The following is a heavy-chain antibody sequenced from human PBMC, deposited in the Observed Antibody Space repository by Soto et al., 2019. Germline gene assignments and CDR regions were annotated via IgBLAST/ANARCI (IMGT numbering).Heavy chain of an antibody. CDR2: TYHTGRT. CDR3: VRDEAHYDILTGSSLGRAFDI. V-gene: IGHV4-4*02. Sequence: QVQLQESGPSLVKPSGTLSLTCVITTASISSSNWWSWVRQAPGKGLVWIGETYHTGRTNYAPSLKLRHTISIDKSINRFSLRLTYLTAAHTAVYYCVRDEAHYDILTGSSLGRAFDIWGQGKMVTVSS. CDR1: TASISSSNW. J-gene: IGHJ3*02. D-gene: IGHD3-9*01.